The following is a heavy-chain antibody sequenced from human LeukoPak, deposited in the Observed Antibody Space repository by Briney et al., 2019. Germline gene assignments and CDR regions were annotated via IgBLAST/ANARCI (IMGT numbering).Heavy chain of an antibody. CDR1: GFTFSTYT. CDR3: ATDGEPFDW. D-gene: IGHD1-14*01. V-gene: IGHV3-7*01. Sequence: GGSLRLSCAASGFTFSTYTMNWVRQAPGKGLEWVANIKQDGSEKYYVDSVKGRFTISRDNAKNSLYLQMNSLRADDTAVYYCATDGEPFDWWGQGTLVTVSS. CDR2: IKQDGSEK. J-gene: IGHJ4*02.